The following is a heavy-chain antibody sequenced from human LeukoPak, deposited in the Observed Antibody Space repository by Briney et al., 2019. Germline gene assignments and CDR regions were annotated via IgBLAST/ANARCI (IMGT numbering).Heavy chain of an antibody. V-gene: IGHV3-49*03. Sequence: GGSLRLSCTASGFTFGDYAMSWFRQAPGKGLEWVGFIRSKAYGGTTEYAASVKGRFTISRDDSKSIAYLQMNSLKTEDTAVYYCTRGRVVGDGHNYAPTADYWGQGTLVTVSS. CDR2: IRSKAYGGTT. CDR3: TRGRVVGDGHNYAPTADY. CDR1: GFTFGDYA. J-gene: IGHJ4*02. D-gene: IGHD5-24*01.